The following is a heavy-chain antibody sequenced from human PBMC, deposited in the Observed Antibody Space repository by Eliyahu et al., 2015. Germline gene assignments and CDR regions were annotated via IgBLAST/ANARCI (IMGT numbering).Heavy chain of an antibody. CDR2: IIPVFGIT. Sequence: QVQLVQSGAEVKKPGSSVTVSCKASGGSLSSYAFSWVRQAPGQGLEWMGRIIPVFGITNFAPKLPGRVMFSADKSTSTAYMQLSSLRSEDTAVYYCARVGGVAVQGRPFDDWGQGTLVTVSS. CDR3: ARVGGVAVQGRPFDD. J-gene: IGHJ4*02. V-gene: IGHV1-69*04. CDR1: GGSLSSYA. D-gene: IGHD1-26*01.